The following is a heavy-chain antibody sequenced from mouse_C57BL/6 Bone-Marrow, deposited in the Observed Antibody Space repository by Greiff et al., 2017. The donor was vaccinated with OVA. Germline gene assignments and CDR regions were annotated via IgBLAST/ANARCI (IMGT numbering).Heavy chain of an antibody. Sequence: VQLQQPGAELVMPGASVKLSCKASGYTFTSYWMHWVKQRPGQGLEWIGEIDPSDSYTNYNQKFKGKSTLTVDKSSSTAYMQLSSLTSEDSAVYYCARGYYGSTHWGQGTTLTGSS. V-gene: IGHV1-69*01. J-gene: IGHJ2*01. D-gene: IGHD1-1*01. CDR3: ARGYYGSTH. CDR1: GYTFTSYW. CDR2: IDPSDSYT.